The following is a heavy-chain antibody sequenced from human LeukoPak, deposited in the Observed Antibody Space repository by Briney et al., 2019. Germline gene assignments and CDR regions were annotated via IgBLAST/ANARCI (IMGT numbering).Heavy chain of an antibody. CDR2: IYTSGST. CDR3: ARGRYCSSTSCLNSGAEYFQH. D-gene: IGHD2-2*01. CDR1: GGSISSYY. J-gene: IGHJ1*01. Sequence: SETLSLTCTVSGGSISSYYWSWIRQPAGKGLEWIGRIYTSGSTNYNPSLKSRVTMSVDTSENQFSLKLSSVTAADTAVYYCARGRYCSSTSCLNSGAEYFQHWGQGTLVTVSS. V-gene: IGHV4-4*07.